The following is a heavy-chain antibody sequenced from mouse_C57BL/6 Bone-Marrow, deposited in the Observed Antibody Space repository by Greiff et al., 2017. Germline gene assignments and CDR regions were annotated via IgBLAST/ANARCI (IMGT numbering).Heavy chain of an antibody. CDR2: IDPSDSYT. V-gene: IGHV1-69*01. D-gene: IGHD1-1*01. CDR3: ARSGGGSSYDFDY. Sequence: QVQLQQPGAELVMPGASVKLSCKASGYTFTSYWMHWVKQRPGQGLEWIGEIDPSDSYTNYNQKFKGKSTLTVDKSSSTAYMPLSSLKSEDSAVYYCARSGGGSSYDFDYWGQGTTLTVSS. J-gene: IGHJ2*01. CDR1: GYTFTSYW.